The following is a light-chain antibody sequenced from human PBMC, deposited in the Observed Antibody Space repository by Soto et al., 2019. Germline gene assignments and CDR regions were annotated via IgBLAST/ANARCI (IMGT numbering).Light chain of an antibody. CDR1: QRVSSNY. CDR3: QRYGGSLPFT. CDR2: GAF. J-gene: IGKJ2*01. V-gene: IGKV3-20*01. Sequence: EIVLTQSPGTLSSSPGDRATLSCRASQRVSSNYLAWYQQKPGQPPRLLIYGAFTRATGIPDRFSGSGSGTDFTLTISRLEPDDFAVYFCQRYGGSLPFTFGQGTKVEI.